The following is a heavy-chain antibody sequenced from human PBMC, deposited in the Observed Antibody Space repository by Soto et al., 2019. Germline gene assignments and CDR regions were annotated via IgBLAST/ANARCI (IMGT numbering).Heavy chain of an antibody. V-gene: IGHV1-2*02. D-gene: IGHD3-10*01. CDR3: ELSAVNRDNYYYYYGMEV. Sequence: ASVKVSCKASGYTFTGYYMHWVRQAPGQGLEWMGWINPNSGVTNYAQKFQGRVTMTRDTSISTAYMELSRLRSDDTAVYYCELSAVNRDNYYYYYGMEVWGQGTKVTVSS. CDR2: INPNSGVT. CDR1: GYTFTGYY. J-gene: IGHJ6*02.